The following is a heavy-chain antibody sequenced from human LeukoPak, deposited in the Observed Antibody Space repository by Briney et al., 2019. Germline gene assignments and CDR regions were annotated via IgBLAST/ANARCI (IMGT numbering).Heavy chain of an antibody. CDR2: VKSKTHGETT. V-gene: IGHV3-15*01. Sequence: SSAASAFTFFDAWMSWVRQAPGKGLEWVGHVKSKTHGETTDYGAPVKGRFTISRDDSKNTVYLQMNSLKIEDTAMYFCATGPRNAFDIWGQGTMVTVSS. CDR3: ATGPRNAFDI. CDR1: AFTFFDAW. J-gene: IGHJ3*02.